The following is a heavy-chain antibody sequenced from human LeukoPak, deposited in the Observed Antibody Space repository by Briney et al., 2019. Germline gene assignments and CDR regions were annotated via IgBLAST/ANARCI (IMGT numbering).Heavy chain of an antibody. D-gene: IGHD6-13*01. Sequence: GESLKISCKGSGYSFTSYWTGWVRQMPGKGLEWMGIIYPGDSDTRYSPSFQGQVTISADKSISTAYLQWSSLKASDTAMYYCAREYSSSWTPGRIGYWGQGTLVTVSS. CDR3: AREYSSSWTPGRIGY. CDR1: GYSFTSYW. J-gene: IGHJ4*02. CDR2: IYPGDSDT. V-gene: IGHV5-51*01.